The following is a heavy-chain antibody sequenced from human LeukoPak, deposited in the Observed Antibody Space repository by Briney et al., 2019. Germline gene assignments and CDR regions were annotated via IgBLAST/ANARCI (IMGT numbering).Heavy chain of an antibody. V-gene: IGHV3-30*04. CDR3: ARDTRDYYGSGSYLDY. J-gene: IGHJ4*02. CDR2: ISYDGSNK. D-gene: IGHD3-10*01. CDR1: GFTFSSYA. Sequence: PGGSLRLSCAASGFTFSSYAMHWVRQAPGKGLEWVAVISYDGSNKYYADSVKGRFTISRGNSKNTLYLQMNSLRAEDTAVYYCARDTRDYYGSGSYLDYWGQGTLVTVSS.